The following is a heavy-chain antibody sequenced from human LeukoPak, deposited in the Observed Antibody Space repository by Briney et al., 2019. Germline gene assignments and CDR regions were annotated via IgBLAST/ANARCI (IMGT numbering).Heavy chain of an antibody. CDR3: ARGRQPDQGITAY. V-gene: IGHV3-30*02. Sequence: QPGGSLRLSCAASGFTFSSYGMHWVRQAPGKGLEWVAFIRYDGSNKYYADSVKGRFTISRDNSKNTLYLQMNSLRAEDTAVYYCARGRQPDQGITAYWGQGILVTVSS. CDR2: IRYDGSNK. CDR1: GFTFSSYG. J-gene: IGHJ4*02. D-gene: IGHD1-20*01.